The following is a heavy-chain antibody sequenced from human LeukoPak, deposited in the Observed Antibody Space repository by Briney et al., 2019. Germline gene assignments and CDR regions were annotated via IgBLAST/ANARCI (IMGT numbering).Heavy chain of an antibody. CDR3: ASGSSHY. D-gene: IGHD1-26*01. J-gene: IGHJ4*02. CDR2: IYSGGST. CDR1: GFTVSNNY. V-gene: IGHV3-53*05. Sequence: GGSLRLSCAASGFTVSNNYMIWVRQAPGKGLEWVSLIYSGGSTYYSDSVRGRFATSRDNSKNTLYLQMSSLRSEGTAVYYCASGSSHYWGQGTLVTVSS.